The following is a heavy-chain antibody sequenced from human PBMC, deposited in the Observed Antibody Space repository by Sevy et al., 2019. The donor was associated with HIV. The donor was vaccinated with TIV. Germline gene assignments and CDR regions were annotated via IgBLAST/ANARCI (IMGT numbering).Heavy chain of an antibody. CDR2: INPSGGST. V-gene: IGHV1-46*03. Sequence: ASVKVSCKASGYTFTSYYMHWVRQAPGQGLEWMGIINPSGGSTSYAQKFQCRVTMTRDTSTSTVYMELSSLRSEDTAVYYCARDPAPVNYYYGMDVWGQGTTVTVSS. CDR3: ARDPAPVNYYYGMDV. D-gene: IGHD2-2*01. J-gene: IGHJ6*02. CDR1: GYTFTSYY.